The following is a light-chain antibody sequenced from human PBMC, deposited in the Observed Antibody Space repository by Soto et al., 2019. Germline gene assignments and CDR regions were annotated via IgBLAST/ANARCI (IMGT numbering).Light chain of an antibody. CDR3: KDYTSYSPT. J-gene: IGKJ1*01. CDR2: GAS. Sequence: MRRFPNARSGAAGGRGVDLGGGRLSVRSKLAWYQQKPGQAPRLLIYGASSRATGIQNRFSGTGCGRHSTLAISRLQPADSPTHSLKDYTSYSPTFAQGTKVDIK. V-gene: IGKV3D-15*01. CDR1: LSVRSK.